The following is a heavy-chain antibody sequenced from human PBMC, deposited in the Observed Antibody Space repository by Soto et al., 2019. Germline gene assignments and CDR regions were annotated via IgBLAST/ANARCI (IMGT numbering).Heavy chain of an antibody. D-gene: IGHD2-2*01. CDR2: MNPNSGNT. CDR1: GYTFTSYD. Sequence: QVQLVQSGAEVKKPGASVKVSCKASGYTFTSYDINWVRQATGQELEWMGWMNPNSGNTGYAHKFQGGVTMTRNTSICTAYMALSSLRSEDTAVYYCAREAAALGNDYWGQGTLVTVSS. CDR3: AREAAALGNDY. V-gene: IGHV1-8*01. J-gene: IGHJ4*02.